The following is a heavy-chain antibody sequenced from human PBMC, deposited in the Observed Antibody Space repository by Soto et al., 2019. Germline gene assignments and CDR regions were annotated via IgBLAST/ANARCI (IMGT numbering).Heavy chain of an antibody. V-gene: IGHV3-30-3*01. CDR3: ARSIAVAGVGY. CDR2: RANDGSKR. Sequence: GGPRRLSCRTSGFTDSTDAIHWVRQSTGKEREGVAVRANDGSKRYYEQCVKGRFTISRDNCNNTVDLQMNSLRGEDTALYYCARSIAVAGVGYWGPGTLVTVSS. J-gene: IGHJ4*02. D-gene: IGHD6-19*01. CDR1: GFTDSTDA.